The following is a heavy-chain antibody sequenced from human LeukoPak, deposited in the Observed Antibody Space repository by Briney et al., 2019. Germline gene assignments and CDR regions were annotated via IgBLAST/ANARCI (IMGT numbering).Heavy chain of an antibody. J-gene: IGHJ6*02. V-gene: IGHV4-4*07. CDR1: GGSISSYY. CDR3: ARDRGRYSYGRYYGMDV. D-gene: IGHD5-18*01. Sequence: SETLSLTCTVSGGSISSYYWSWIRQPAGKGLEWIGRIYTSGSTNYNPSLKSRVTMSVDTSKNQFSLKLSSVTAADTAVYYCARDRGRYSYGRYYGMDVWGQGTTVTVSS. CDR2: IYTSGST.